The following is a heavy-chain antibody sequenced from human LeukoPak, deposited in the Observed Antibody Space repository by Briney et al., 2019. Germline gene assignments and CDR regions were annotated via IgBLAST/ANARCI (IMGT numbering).Heavy chain of an antibody. CDR1: GDSVSGNSAA. Sequence: SQTLSLTCAISGDSVSGNSAAWSWIRQSPSRGLERLGRTYYRSKWYYDYAVSVKSRITINPDTSKNQFSLQLNSVTPEDTAIYYCASGSFFGSWGQGTLVTVSS. CDR3: ASGSFFGS. D-gene: IGHD3-10*01. J-gene: IGHJ5*01. V-gene: IGHV6-1*01. CDR2: TYYRSKWYY.